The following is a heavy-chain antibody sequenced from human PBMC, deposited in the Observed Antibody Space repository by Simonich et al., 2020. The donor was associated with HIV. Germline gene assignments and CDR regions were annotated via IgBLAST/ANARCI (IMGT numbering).Heavy chain of an antibody. D-gene: IGHD3-16*01. CDR1: GFTFSSYA. CDR2: KSYDGSNK. V-gene: IGHV3-30*07. Sequence: QVQLVESGGGVVQPGRSLRLSCAASGFTFSSYAMHWVRQAPGKGLEWVAVKSYDGSNKYYADSVKGRFTNARDKSKNTLYLQMNSLRAEDTAVYYCASGGSISSVWADDYWGQGTLVTVSS. CDR3: ASGGSISSVWADDY. J-gene: IGHJ4*02.